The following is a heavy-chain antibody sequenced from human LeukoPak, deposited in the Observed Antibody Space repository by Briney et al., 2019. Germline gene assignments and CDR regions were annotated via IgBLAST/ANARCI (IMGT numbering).Heavy chain of an antibody. Sequence: PEGSLRLSCAASGFTFSDHYMDWVRQAPGKGLEWVGRTGNKANSYTTEYAASVKGRFTISRDDSKNSLYLQMNSLKTEDTAVYYCARESPGALDNWGQGALVTVSS. CDR2: TGNKANSYTT. V-gene: IGHV3-72*01. CDR3: ARESPGALDN. D-gene: IGHD3-10*01. J-gene: IGHJ4*02. CDR1: GFTFSDHY.